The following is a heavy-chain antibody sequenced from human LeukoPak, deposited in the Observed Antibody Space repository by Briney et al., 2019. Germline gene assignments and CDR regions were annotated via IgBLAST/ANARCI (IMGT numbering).Heavy chain of an antibody. CDR1: GFTFDDYA. Sequence: GRSLRLSCAASGFTFDDYAMHWVRQAPGRGLEWVSGISWNSGSIGYADSVKGRFTISRDNAKNSLYLQMNSLRAEDTALCYCAKDMSGSYYNYFDYWGQGTLVTVSS. V-gene: IGHV3-9*01. D-gene: IGHD3-10*01. J-gene: IGHJ4*02. CDR3: AKDMSGSYYNYFDY. CDR2: ISWNSGSI.